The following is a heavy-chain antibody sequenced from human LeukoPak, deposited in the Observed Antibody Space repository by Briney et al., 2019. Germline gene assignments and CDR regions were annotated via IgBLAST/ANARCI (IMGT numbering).Heavy chain of an antibody. CDR1: GGSISSVGYY. D-gene: IGHD5-18*01. Sequence: SETLSLTSTVSGGSISSVGYYWSWIRQHPGKGLEWIGYIYYSGSTYYNPSLKSRVTISVDTSKNQFSMKLSSVTAADTAVYYCARARYMVRFDYWGQGTRVTVSS. CDR2: IYYSGST. J-gene: IGHJ4*02. CDR3: ARARYMVRFDY. V-gene: IGHV4-31*03.